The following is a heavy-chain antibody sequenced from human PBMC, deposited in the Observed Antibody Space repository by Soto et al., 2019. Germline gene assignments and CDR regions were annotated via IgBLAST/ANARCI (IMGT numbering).Heavy chain of an antibody. J-gene: IGHJ5*02. CDR1: GFTFRSFT. CDR3: TRDASRDSSARGWFDP. CDR2: ISSNSAYI. V-gene: IGHV3-21*01. Sequence: PGGSLRLSCAASGFTFRSFTMNLVRQSPGQGLEWVSTISSNSAYIYYTDALRGRFTISRDNAKNSLHLQMNSLRAEDTAVYYCTRDASRDSSARGWFDPWGPGTLVTVSS. D-gene: IGHD6-13*01.